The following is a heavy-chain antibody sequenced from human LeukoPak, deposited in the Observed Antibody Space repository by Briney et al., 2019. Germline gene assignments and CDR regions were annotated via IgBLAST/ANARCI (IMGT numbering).Heavy chain of an antibody. CDR2: MYYSGST. CDR1: GGSVSSGGYY. V-gene: IGHV4-30-4*01. D-gene: IGHD1-26*01. CDR3: VRRMVGAIRPFDY. Sequence: SETLSLTCSVSGGSVSSGGYYWSWIRQPPGKGLEWIGYMYYSGSTYYSPSLKSRVTISVDTSKNQFSLKLSSVTAADTAVYYCVRRMVGAIRPFDYWGQGTLVTVSS. J-gene: IGHJ4*02.